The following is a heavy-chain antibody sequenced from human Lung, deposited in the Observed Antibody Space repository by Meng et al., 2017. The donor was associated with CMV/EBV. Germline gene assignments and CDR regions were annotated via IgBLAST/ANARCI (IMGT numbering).Heavy chain of an antibody. CDR3: ARTYDYSWKNLHYIDY. CDR2: INTNTGRP. D-gene: IGHD3-16*01. J-gene: IGHJ4*02. V-gene: IGHV7-4-1*02. CDR1: GYNVFSCS. Sequence: SGYNVFSCSLNWVRQAPGQGLEWIGLINTNTGRPTYAQGLAGRYVFSLDTGVTTAYLQISRLKAEDTAVYYCARTYDYSWKNLHYIDYWGQGTLVTVSS.